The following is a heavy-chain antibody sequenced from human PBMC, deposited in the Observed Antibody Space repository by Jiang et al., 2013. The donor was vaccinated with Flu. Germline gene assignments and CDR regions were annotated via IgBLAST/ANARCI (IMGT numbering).Heavy chain of an antibody. Sequence: QTLSLTCAISGDSVSXNSAAWNWIRQSPSRGLEWLGRTYYRSKWYNDYAVSVKSRITINPDTSKNQFSQQLNSVTPEDTAVYYCARATLGEVDIVATIRDSLGELSANFFDYWGQGTLVTVSS. D-gene: IGHD5-12*01. J-gene: IGHJ4*02. V-gene: IGHV6-1*01. CDR2: TYYRSKWYN. CDR3: ARATLGEVDIVATIRDSLGELSANFFDY. CDR1: GDSVSXNSAA.